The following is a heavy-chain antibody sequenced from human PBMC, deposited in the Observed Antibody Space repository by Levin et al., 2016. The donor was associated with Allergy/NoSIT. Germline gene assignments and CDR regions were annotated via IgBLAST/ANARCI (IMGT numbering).Heavy chain of an antibody. CDR3: ARDRNPGWFAY. CDR1: GISVTNNF. J-gene: IGHJ5*01. Sequence: GESLKISCAVSGISVTNNFMAWVRQAPGKGLEWVSVISSGDNTYYADSVKGRFTISRDNSKNTLYLQMSSLRGEDTAVYYCARDRNPGWFAYWGQGTLVTVSS. CDR2: ISSGDNT. V-gene: IGHV3-66*02.